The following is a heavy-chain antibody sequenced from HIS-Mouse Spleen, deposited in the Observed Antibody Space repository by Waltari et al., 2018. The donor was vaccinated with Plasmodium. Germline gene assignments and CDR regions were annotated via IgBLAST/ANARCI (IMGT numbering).Heavy chain of an antibody. J-gene: IGHJ2*01. D-gene: IGHD6-13*01. CDR1: GFTFSSYW. V-gene: IGHV3-7*01. CDR3: ASSWYWYFDL. Sequence: EVQLVESGGGLVQPGGSLRLSCAASGFTFSSYWMSWVRQAQGKGREWGANIKQDGSEKYYVDSVKGRFTISRDNAKNSLYLQMNSLRAEDTAVYYCASSWYWYFDLWGRGTLVTVSS. CDR2: IKQDGSEK.